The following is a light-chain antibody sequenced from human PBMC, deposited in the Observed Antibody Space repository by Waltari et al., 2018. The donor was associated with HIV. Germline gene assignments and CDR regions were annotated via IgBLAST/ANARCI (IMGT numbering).Light chain of an antibody. CDR1: QSISSY. CDR3: QQSYNNPWT. V-gene: IGKV1-39*01. Sequence: DIQMTQSPSSLSASVGDRVTITCRASQSISSYLNWYQQKPGKAPKLLIYAASSLPSGVPSRFSGSGSGTDFTLTISSLQPEDSATYYCQQSYNNPWTFGQGTKVEIK. CDR2: AAS. J-gene: IGKJ1*01.